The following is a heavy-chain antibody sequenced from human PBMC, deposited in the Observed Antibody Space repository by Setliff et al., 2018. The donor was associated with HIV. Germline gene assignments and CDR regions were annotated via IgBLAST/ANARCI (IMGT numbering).Heavy chain of an antibody. Sequence: GGSLRLSCGASGLTHWVRQAPGKGLEWVALIWYDGSNKYYADSVTGRFTISRDNSKNTLYLQMNSLRAEDTAVYYCAKGVLRFLEWLNTNFDYWGQGTLVTVSS. CDR2: IWYDGSNK. CDR3: AKGVLRFLEWLNTNFDY. V-gene: IGHV3-30*02. D-gene: IGHD3-3*01. CDR1: GLT. J-gene: IGHJ4*02.